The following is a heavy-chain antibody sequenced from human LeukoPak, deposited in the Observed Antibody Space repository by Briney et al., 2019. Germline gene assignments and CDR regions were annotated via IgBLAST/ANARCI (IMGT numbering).Heavy chain of an antibody. D-gene: IGHD1-26*01. Sequence: PSETLSLTCTVSGGSISNYYWSWIRQPPGKGLEWIGYIYSSGSTNYNPSLKSRVTMSIDTSKSQFSLKLSSVTAADTAVYYCARAAHSGSLAPFDYWGQGTLVTVSS. CDR2: IYSSGST. CDR3: ARAAHSGSLAPFDY. J-gene: IGHJ4*02. CDR1: GGSISNYY. V-gene: IGHV4-59*12.